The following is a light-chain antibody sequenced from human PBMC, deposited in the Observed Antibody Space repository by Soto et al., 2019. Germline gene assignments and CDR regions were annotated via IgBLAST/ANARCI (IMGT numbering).Light chain of an antibody. CDR1: SSDIGGFNR. Sequence: QSALTQPPSVSGSLGQSVTFSCTGTSSDIGGFNRVSWYQQSPLTAPKLLIYEVNNRPSGVPDRFSGSKSGNTASLTISGLRAEDEADYYCSSYRSSTTFVVFGGGTKLTVL. V-gene: IGLV2-18*02. J-gene: IGLJ3*02. CDR3: SSYRSSTTFVV. CDR2: EVN.